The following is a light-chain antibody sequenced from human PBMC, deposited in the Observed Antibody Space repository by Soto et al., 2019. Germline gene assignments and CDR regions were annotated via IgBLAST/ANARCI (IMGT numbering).Light chain of an antibody. CDR1: QSVSNNY. CDR3: QHYLTSPTWT. Sequence: EIVLTQSPGTLSLSPGEKATLSCRASQSVSNNYLAWYQQKPGQAPRFLIYGASSRATGIPDRFSGSGSGTDFTLIISRLEPEDFLLYYCQHYLTSPTWTFGQGTKVEI. J-gene: IGKJ1*01. V-gene: IGKV3-20*01. CDR2: GAS.